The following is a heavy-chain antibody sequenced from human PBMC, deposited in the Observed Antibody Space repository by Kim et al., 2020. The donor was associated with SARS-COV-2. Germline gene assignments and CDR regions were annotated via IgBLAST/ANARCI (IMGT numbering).Heavy chain of an antibody. CDR1: GFCFGTHS. CDR2: IGGSTSYI. CDR3: ARGGYCTSTSCYFYYYALDV. Sequence: GGSLRLSCAASGFCFGTHSMNWVRQAPGKGLEWVSSIGGSTSYIYYADSVKGRFTISRDNAKNSLYLQMNSLRAEDTAVYYCARGGYCTSTSCYFYYYALDVWGQGTTVTVSS. D-gene: IGHD2-2*01. J-gene: IGHJ6*02. V-gene: IGHV3-21*01.